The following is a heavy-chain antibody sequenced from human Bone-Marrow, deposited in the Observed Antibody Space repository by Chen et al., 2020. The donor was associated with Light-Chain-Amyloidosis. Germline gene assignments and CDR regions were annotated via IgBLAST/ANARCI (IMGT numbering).Heavy chain of an antibody. V-gene: IGHV4-34*01. CDR3: ARGGLDH. Sequence: QVQLQQWGAGLLKPSETLSLTCAVHGGSISGYYWNWLRQSPGKGLEWIGEINRSGSTNYNPYLKSRVTMSVDTSKNQFSLKVNSVTAADTAVYYCARGGLDHWGQGTLVTVSS. CDR2: INRSGST. CDR1: GGSISGYY. J-gene: IGHJ4*02.